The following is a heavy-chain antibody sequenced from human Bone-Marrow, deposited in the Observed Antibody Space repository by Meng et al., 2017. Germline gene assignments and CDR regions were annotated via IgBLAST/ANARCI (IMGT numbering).Heavy chain of an antibody. CDR1: GGSISSIDW. Sequence: QLQASGPGLVKPSGTLSLTCVVSGGSISSIDWWSWVRQPPGKGLEWIGEIYHGGDTNYNPSLKSRVTIAIDKSKNQFSLKLSSVTAADTAVYYCASWIYSCGWQWGQGALVTVSS. D-gene: IGHD6-19*01. V-gene: IGHV4/OR15-8*02. J-gene: IGHJ4*02. CDR3: ASWIYSCGWQ. CDR2: IYHGGDT.